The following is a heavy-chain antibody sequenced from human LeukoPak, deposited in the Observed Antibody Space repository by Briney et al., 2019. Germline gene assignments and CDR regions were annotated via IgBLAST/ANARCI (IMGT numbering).Heavy chain of an antibody. D-gene: IGHD2-8*01. Sequence: ASVRVSCKASGYTFTGYYMHWVRQAPGQGLEWMGWINPNSGGTNYAQKFQGRVTMTRDTSISTAYMELSSLRSDDTAVYYCARRANKAYYFDYWGQGTLVTVSS. CDR2: INPNSGGT. CDR3: ARRANKAYYFDY. CDR1: GYTFTGYY. V-gene: IGHV1-2*02. J-gene: IGHJ4*02.